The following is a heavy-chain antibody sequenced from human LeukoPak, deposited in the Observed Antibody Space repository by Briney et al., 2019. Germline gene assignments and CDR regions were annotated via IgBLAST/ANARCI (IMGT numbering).Heavy chain of an antibody. CDR2: INHSGST. CDR1: GFTFSSYE. D-gene: IGHD6-19*01. Sequence: LRLSCAASGFTFSSYEMNWVRQAPGKGLEWIGEINHSGSTNYNPSLKSRVTISVDTSKNQFSLKLSSVTAADTAVYYCARAVAGTWYFDYWGQGTLLTVSS. J-gene: IGHJ4*02. CDR3: ARAVAGTWYFDY. V-gene: IGHV4-34*01.